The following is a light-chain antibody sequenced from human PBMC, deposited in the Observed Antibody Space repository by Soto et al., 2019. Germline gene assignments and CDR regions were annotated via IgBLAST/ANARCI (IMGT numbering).Light chain of an antibody. V-gene: IGKV3-11*01. CDR1: QSFRGL. J-gene: IGKJ5*01. CDR2: GAS. Sequence: EVVLTPSPVTLSFSPGERATLSWRASQSFRGLLAWYQQTPGQAPRLLIYGASIRATGIPDRFSVSVSGTDFTLTISRLKPEDFATYDGQQANSFPPTFCQGTRLEIK. CDR3: QQANSFPPT.